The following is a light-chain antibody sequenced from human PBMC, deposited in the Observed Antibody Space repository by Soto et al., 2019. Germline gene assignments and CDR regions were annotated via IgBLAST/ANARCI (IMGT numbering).Light chain of an antibody. J-gene: IGKJ1*01. Sequence: IVLTQSPATLSVSPWDRATLSCRASQRVSNSLAWYQQRPGQAPILLSHVASTRATGIPARFSGSWSGPELTLTISSLQSEDFAGDYCQQDNNWPRTFGQGTKVDI. V-gene: IGKV3-15*01. CDR1: QRVSNS. CDR2: VAS. CDR3: QQDNNWPRT.